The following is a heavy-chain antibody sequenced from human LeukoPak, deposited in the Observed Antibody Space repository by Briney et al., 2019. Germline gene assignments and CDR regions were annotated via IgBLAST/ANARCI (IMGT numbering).Heavy chain of an antibody. V-gene: IGHV1-69*13. D-gene: IGHD5-24*01. CDR3: ARGPRMGITDYYGMDV. CDR1: GGTFSSYA. CDR2: IIPIFGTA. Sequence: PVKVSCKASGGTFSSYAISWVRQAPGQGLEWMGGIIPIFGTANYAQKFQGRVTITADESTSTAYMELGSLRSEDTAVYYCARGPRMGITDYYGMDVWGKGTTVTVSS. J-gene: IGHJ6*04.